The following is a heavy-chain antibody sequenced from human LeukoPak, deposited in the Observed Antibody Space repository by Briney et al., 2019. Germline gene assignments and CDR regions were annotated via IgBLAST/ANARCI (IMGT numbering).Heavy chain of an antibody. V-gene: IGHV4-30-4*08. CDR1: GGSISSGDYY. D-gene: IGHD2-2*01. J-gene: IGHJ4*02. Sequence: SQTLSLTCTVSGGSISSGDYYWSWIRQPPGKGLEWIGYIYYSGSTYYNPSLKSRVTISVDTSKNQFSLKLSSVTAADTAVYYYTRHRSSSRDYYFDYWGQGTLVTVSS. CDR3: TRHRSSSRDYYFDY. CDR2: IYYSGST.